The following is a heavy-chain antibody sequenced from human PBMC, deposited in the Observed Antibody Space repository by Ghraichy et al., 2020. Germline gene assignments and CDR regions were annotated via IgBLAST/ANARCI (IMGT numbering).Heavy chain of an antibody. CDR1: GGSISSYY. CDR3: ARGRGYSYKGVYGMDV. J-gene: IGHJ6*02. Sequence: GSLRLSCTVSGGSISSYYWSWIRQPPGKGLEWIGYIYYSGSTNYNPSLKSRVTISVDTSKNQFSLKLSSVTAADTAVYYCARGRGYSYKGVYGMDVWGQGTTVTVSS. V-gene: IGHV4-59*01. D-gene: IGHD5-18*01. CDR2: IYYSGST.